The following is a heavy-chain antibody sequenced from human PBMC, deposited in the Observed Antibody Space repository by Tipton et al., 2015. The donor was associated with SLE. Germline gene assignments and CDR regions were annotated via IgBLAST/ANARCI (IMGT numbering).Heavy chain of an antibody. V-gene: IGHV3-30-3*01. CDR2: ISYDGSNK. J-gene: IGHJ4*02. Sequence: SLRLSCAVSGFTFSSYAMHWVRQAPGKGLEWVAVISYDGSNKYYADSVKGRFTISRDNSKNTLYLQMNSLRAEDTAVYYCARRKSPDYWGQGTLVTVSS. CDR3: ARRKSPDY. CDR1: GFTFSSYA.